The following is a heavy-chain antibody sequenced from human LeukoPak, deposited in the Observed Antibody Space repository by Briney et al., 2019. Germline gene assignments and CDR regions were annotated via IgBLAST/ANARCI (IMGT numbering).Heavy chain of an antibody. J-gene: IGHJ4*02. CDR1: GGSISSSSYY. CDR2: IYYSGST. Sequence: PSETLSLTCTVSGGSISSSSYYWGWIRQPPGKGLEWIRSIYYSGSTYYNPSLKSRVTISVDTSKNQFSLKLSSVTAADTAVYYCARITVRYSGSYYLPYYFDYWGQGTLVTVSS. D-gene: IGHD1-26*01. CDR3: ARITVRYSGSYYLPYYFDY. V-gene: IGHV4-39*01.